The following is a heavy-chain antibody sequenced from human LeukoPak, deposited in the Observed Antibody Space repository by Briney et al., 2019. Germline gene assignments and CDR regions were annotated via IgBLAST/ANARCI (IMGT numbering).Heavy chain of an antibody. J-gene: IGHJ1*01. D-gene: IGHD2-2*02. CDR3: ARGGYCSSTSCYRGTEYFQH. V-gene: IGHV4-39*01. CDR1: GGSISSSSYY. Sequence: SETLSLTCTVSGGSISSSSYYWGWIRQPPGKGLEWIGSIYYSGSTYYNPSLKSRVTISVDTSKNQFSLKLSSVTAADTAVYYCARGGYCSSTSCYRGTEYFQHWGQGTLVTVSS. CDR2: IYYSGST.